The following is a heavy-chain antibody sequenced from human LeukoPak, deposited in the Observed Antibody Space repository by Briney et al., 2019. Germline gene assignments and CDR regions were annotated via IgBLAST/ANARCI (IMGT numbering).Heavy chain of an antibody. CDR1: GGSISSSNW. D-gene: IGHD1-26*01. Sequence: SGTLPLTCAVSGGSISSSNWWSWVRQPPGKGLEWIGEIYHSGSTNYNPSLKSRVTISVDKSKNQFSLKLSSVTAADTAFYYCEREGDILGATIDSWGQGTLVTVSS. CDR2: IYHSGST. J-gene: IGHJ4*02. CDR3: EREGDILGATIDS. V-gene: IGHV4-4*02.